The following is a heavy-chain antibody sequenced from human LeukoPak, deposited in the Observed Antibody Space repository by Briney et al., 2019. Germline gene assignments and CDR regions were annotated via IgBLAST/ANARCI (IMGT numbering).Heavy chain of an antibody. D-gene: IGHD6-6*01. CDR3: AARGSSSKYYFDY. CDR1: GFTVSSNY. CDR2: IYSGGST. Sequence: GGSLRLSCAASGFTVSSNYMSWVRQAPGKGLEWVSVIYSGGSTYYADSVKGRFTISRDNSKKTLCLQMNSLRAEDTAVYYCAARGSSSKYYFDYWGQGTLVTVSS. V-gene: IGHV3-66*01. J-gene: IGHJ4*02.